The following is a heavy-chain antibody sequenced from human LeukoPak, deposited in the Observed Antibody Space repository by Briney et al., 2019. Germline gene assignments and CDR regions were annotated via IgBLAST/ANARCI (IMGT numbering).Heavy chain of an antibody. J-gene: IGHJ4*02. Sequence: GGSLRLSCAASGFTFSSYSMNWVRQAPGKGLEWVSSISSSSSYKYYADSVKGRFTISRDNGKNSLYLQMNSPRVEDTAVYYCAKLAKYFYGAETFYFFEHWGQGTPVTASS. CDR1: GFTFSSYS. CDR2: ISSSSSYK. V-gene: IGHV3-21*01. D-gene: IGHD3-10*01. CDR3: AKLAKYFYGAETFYFFEH.